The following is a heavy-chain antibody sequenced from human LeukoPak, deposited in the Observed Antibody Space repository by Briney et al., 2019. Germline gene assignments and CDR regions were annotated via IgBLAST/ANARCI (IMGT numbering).Heavy chain of an antibody. CDR2: IIPILGIA. CDR3: ASIAAAGTGRFDP. CDR1: GGTFSSYA. J-gene: IGHJ5*02. V-gene: IGHV1-69*04. Sequence: SVKVSCKASGGTFSSYAISWVRQAPGQGLEWMGRIIPILGIANYAQKFQGRVTITADKSTSTAYMELSSLRSEDTAVYYCASIAAAGTGRFDPWGQGTLVTVSS. D-gene: IGHD6-13*01.